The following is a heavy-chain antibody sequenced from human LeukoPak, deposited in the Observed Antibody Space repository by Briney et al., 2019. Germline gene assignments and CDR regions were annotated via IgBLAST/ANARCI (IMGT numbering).Heavy chain of an antibody. J-gene: IGHJ6*02. CDR1: GGSFSGYY. D-gene: IGHD2-21*02. Sequence: PSETLSLTCAVYGGSFSGYYWSWIRQPPGKGLEWIGEINHSGSTNYNPSLKSRVTISVDTSKNQFSLKLSSVTAADTAVYYCARARQRVVTSYYYYYGMDVWGQGTTVTVSS. CDR3: ARARQRVVTSYYYYYGMDV. CDR2: INHSGST. V-gene: IGHV4-34*01.